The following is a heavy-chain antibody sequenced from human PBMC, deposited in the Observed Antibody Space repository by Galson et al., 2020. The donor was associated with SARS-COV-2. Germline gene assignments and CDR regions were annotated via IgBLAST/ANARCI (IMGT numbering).Heavy chain of an antibody. CDR3: ARAPYYYDSSGYIGGCDY. CDR1: GYTFTGYY. Sequence: ASVKVSCKASGYTFTGYYMHWVRQPPGQGLEWMGWINPNSGGTNYAQKFQGRVTMTRDTSISTAYMELSRLRSDDTAVYYCARAPYYYDSSGYIGGCDYWGQGTLVAVSS. CDR2: INPNSGGT. V-gene: IGHV1-2*02. D-gene: IGHD3-22*01. J-gene: IGHJ4*02.